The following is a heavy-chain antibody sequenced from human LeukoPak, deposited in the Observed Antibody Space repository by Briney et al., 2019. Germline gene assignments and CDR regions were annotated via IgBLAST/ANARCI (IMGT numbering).Heavy chain of an antibody. Sequence: PGGSLRLSCTASGFTFSSYAIHWVRQAPGKGLEWVGRIKSKTDGGTTDYAAPVKGRFTISRDDSKTTLYLQMDSLKTEDTAVYYCTTGGGLRRGVIIGGRYYGMDVWGQGTTVTVSS. J-gene: IGHJ6*02. D-gene: IGHD3-10*01. CDR3: TTGGGLRRGVIIGGRYYGMDV. CDR2: IKSKTDGGTT. CDR1: GFTFSSYA. V-gene: IGHV3-15*07.